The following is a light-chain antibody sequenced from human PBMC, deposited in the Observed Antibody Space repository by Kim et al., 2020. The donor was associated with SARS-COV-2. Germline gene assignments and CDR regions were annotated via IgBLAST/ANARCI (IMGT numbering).Light chain of an antibody. CDR1: SLRSYY. Sequence: RTTVRITCQGDSLRSYYASWYQQKPGQAPVLVIYGKNNRPSGIPDRFSGSSSGNTASLTITGAQAEDEADYYCNSRDSSGNHFVVFGGGTQLTVL. CDR2: GKN. V-gene: IGLV3-19*01. CDR3: NSRDSSGNHFVV. J-gene: IGLJ2*01.